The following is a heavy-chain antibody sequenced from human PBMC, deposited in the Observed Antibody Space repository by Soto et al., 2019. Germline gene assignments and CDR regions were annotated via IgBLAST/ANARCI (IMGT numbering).Heavy chain of an antibody. CDR1: GFTFSSYA. D-gene: IGHD3-3*01. CDR2: ISGSGGST. CDR3: AKSLNQDFWSGYYSSAFDI. V-gene: IGHV3-23*01. J-gene: IGHJ3*02. Sequence: GGSLRLSCAASGFTFSSYAMSWVRQAPGKGLEWVSAISGSGGSTYYADSVKGRFTISRDNSKNTLYLQMNSLRAEDTAVYYCAKSLNQDFWSGYYSSAFDIWGQGTMVTVSS.